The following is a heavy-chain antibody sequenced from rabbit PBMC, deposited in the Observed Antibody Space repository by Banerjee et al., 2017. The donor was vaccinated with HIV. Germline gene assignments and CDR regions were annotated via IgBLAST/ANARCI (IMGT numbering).Heavy chain of an antibody. CDR2: IYAGDGST. V-gene: IGHV1S43*01. D-gene: IGHD6-1*01. J-gene: IGHJ4*01. Sequence: QQQLEESGGGLVKPGGTLTLTCKASGIDFSSYYYMCWVRQAPGKGLEWIACIYAGDGSTWYASWVNGRFTISRSTSLNTVALQMTSLTAADTATYFCASRYAGYGYGPFNLWGQGTLVTVS. CDR3: ASRYAGYGYGPFNL. CDR1: GIDFSSYYY.